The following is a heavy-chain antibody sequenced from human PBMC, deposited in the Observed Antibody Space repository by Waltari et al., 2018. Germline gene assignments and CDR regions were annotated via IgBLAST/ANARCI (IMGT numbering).Heavy chain of an antibody. V-gene: IGHV4-39*07. Sequence: QLQLQESGPGLVKPSETLSLTCTVSGGSISSSSYYWGWIRQPPGKGLEWIGSIYYSGSTHYTPSLKSRVTISVDTSKNQFSLKLSSVTAADTAVYYCARDRDYYGSGSYAFDIWGQGTMVTVSS. J-gene: IGHJ3*02. CDR3: ARDRDYYGSGSYAFDI. CDR2: IYYSGST. D-gene: IGHD3-10*01. CDR1: GGSISSSSYY.